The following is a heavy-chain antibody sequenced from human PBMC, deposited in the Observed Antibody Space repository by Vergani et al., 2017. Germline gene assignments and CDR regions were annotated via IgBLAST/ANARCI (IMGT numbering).Heavy chain of an antibody. Sequence: QVQLVQSGAEVKKPGASVKVSCKASGYTFTSYGISWVRQAPGQGLEWMGWINTNTGNPTYAQGFTGRFVFSLDTSVSTAYLQISSLKAEDTAVYYCARGKYCSSTSCSRGYYYYYYGMDVWGQGTTVTVSS. J-gene: IGHJ6*02. V-gene: IGHV7-4-1*02. CDR1: GYTFTSYG. D-gene: IGHD2-2*01. CDR3: ARGKYCSSTSCSRGYYYYYYGMDV. CDR2: INTNTGNP.